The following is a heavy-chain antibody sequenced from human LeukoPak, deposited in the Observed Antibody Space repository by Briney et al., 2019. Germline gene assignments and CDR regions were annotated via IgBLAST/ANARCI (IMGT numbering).Heavy chain of an antibody. CDR2: IGSTANNYAT. Sequence: GGSLRLSCAASEFTLSGSDVHWVRQTSGKGLEWVGHIGSTANNYATAYAASVKGKFTISRDDSKNTAYLQMNSLKAEDTAVYYCFVDGGYWGQGTLVTVSS. CDR1: EFTLSGSD. V-gene: IGHV3-73*01. J-gene: IGHJ4*02. D-gene: IGHD4-23*01. CDR3: FVDGGY.